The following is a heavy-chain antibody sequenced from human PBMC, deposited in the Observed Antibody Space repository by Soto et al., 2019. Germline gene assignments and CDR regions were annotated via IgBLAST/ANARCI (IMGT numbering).Heavy chain of an antibody. CDR2: MNPNSGNT. D-gene: IGHD3-22*01. V-gene: IGHV1-8*01. CDR1: GYPFTSYD. J-gene: IGHJ6*02. Sequence: ASVKVSCKASGYPFTSYDINWVRQATGQGLEWMGWMNPNSGNTGYAQKFQGRVTMTRNTSISTAYMELSSLRSEDTAVYYCARGRTSPNYYDSSGYYYRVYYYYGMDVWGQGTTVTVSS. CDR3: ARGRTSPNYYDSSGYYYRVYYYYGMDV.